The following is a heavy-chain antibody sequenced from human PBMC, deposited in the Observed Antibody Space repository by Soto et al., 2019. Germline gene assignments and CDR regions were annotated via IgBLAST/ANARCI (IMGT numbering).Heavy chain of an antibody. CDR3: ARDRGAYYYDSSGPRPENWFDP. CDR2: IIPIFGTA. Sequence: AASVKVSCKASGGTFSSYAISWVRQAPGQGLEWMGGIIPIFGTANYAQKFQGRVTITADESTSTAYMELSSLRSEDTAVYYCARDRGAYYYDSSGPRPENWFDPWGQGTLVTVSS. V-gene: IGHV1-69*13. J-gene: IGHJ5*02. CDR1: GGTFSSYA. D-gene: IGHD3-22*01.